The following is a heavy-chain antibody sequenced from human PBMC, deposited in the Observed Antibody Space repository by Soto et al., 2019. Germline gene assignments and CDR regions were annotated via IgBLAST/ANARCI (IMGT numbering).Heavy chain of an antibody. Sequence: PSETLSLTCTVSGGSISSGDYYWSWIRQPPGKGLEWIGYIYYSGSTYYNPSLKSRVTISVDTSKNQFSLKLSSVTAADTAVYYCARVWDSSGYLSSYYFDYWGQGTLVTV. CDR2: IYYSGST. CDR1: GGSISSGDYY. D-gene: IGHD3-22*01. CDR3: ARVWDSSGYLSSYYFDY. J-gene: IGHJ4*02. V-gene: IGHV4-30-4*01.